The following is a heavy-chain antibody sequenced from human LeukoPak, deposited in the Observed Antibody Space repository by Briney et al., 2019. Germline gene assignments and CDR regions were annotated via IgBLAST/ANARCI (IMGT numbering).Heavy chain of an antibody. D-gene: IGHD2-2*03. CDR1: GFTFSSYS. J-gene: IGHJ6*02. Sequence: PGGSLRLSCAASGFTFSSYSMNWVRQAPGKGLEWVSSISSSSSYIYYADSVKGRFTISRDNAKNSLYLQMNSLRAEDTAVYYCAREGLVIVVVPAALQHPRRNYYGMDVWGQGTTVTVSS. CDR3: AREGLVIVVVPAALQHPRRNYYGMDV. V-gene: IGHV3-21*01. CDR2: ISSSSSYI.